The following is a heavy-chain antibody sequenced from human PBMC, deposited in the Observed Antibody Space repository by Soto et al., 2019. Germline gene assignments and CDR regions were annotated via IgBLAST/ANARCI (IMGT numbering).Heavy chain of an antibody. Sequence: QVKLQESGPGLVKPSQTLSLTCTVSGGSINSVGYYWSWIRQHPGKGLEWIGYIYYSGSTYYNPSLKSRATISVDTSKNQFSLKLSSVTSADTAVYYCASDYDFWSGDYSAWGQGTLVTVSS. CDR3: ASDYDFWSGDYSA. V-gene: IGHV4-31*03. CDR2: IYYSGST. CDR1: GGSINSVGYY. D-gene: IGHD3-3*01. J-gene: IGHJ5*02.